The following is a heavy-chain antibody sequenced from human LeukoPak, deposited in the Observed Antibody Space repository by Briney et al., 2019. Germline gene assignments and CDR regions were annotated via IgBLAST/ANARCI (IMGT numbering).Heavy chain of an antibody. D-gene: IGHD6-13*01. CDR3: ARRNSNWAFDY. CDR1: GFTFSGYF. V-gene: IGHV3-48*04. CDR2: ISGGSGTI. J-gene: IGHJ4*02. Sequence: PGGSLRLSCAASGFTFSGYFMNWVRQAPGKGLQWVSYISGGSGTIYYADSVRGRFTISRDNAENSLYLQMNSLRADDTAVYYCARRNSNWAFDYWGQGTLVTVSS.